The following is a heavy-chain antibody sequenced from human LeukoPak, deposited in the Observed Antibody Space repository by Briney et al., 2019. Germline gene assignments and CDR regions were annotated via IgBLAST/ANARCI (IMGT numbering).Heavy chain of an antibody. Sequence: SETLSLTCAVYGGSFSGYYWSWIRQPPGKGLEWIGEINHSGSTNYNPSLKSRVTISVDTSKNQFSLKLSSVTAADTAVYYCAKAGYGDFNWFDPWGQGTLVTVSS. CDR1: GGSFSGYY. CDR2: INHSGST. CDR3: AKAGYGDFNWFDP. V-gene: IGHV4-34*01. D-gene: IGHD4-17*01. J-gene: IGHJ5*02.